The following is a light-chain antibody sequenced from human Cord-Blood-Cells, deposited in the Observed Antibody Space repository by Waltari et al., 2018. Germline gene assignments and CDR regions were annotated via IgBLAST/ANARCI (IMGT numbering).Light chain of an antibody. J-gene: IGLJ1*01. CDR3: SSYAGSNNLYV. V-gene: IGLV2-8*01. CDR1: RSDVGGYNY. CDR2: EVS. Sequence: QSALTQPPSASGSPGQSVTIPCTGTRSDVGGYNYVSWYQQHPGKAPKLMIYEVSNRPSGVPDRFSGSKSGNTASLTVSGLQAEDEADYYCSSYAGSNNLYVFGTGTKVTVL.